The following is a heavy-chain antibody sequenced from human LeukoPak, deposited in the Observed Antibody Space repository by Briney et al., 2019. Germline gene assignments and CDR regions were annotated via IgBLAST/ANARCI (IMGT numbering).Heavy chain of an antibody. J-gene: IGHJ6*02. V-gene: IGHV3-48*03. CDR1: GFTFSSYE. CDR3: ARDHYYDSSGYSYGMDV. Sequence: PGGSLRLSCVASGFTFSSYEMNWVRQAPGEGLEWVSYINSSDSGDSTIYYADSVKGRFTIARDDAKNSLYLQMNSLRAEDTAVYYCARDHYYDSSGYSYGMDVWGQGTTVTGSS. CDR2: INSSDSGDSTI. D-gene: IGHD3-22*01.